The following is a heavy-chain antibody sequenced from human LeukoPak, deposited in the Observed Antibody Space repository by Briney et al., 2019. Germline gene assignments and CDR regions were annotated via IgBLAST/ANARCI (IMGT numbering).Heavy chain of an antibody. CDR2: IIPIFGTA. J-gene: IGHJ5*02. D-gene: IGHD3-10*01. CDR3: ARVVWFGELWWFDP. V-gene: IGHV1-69*13. CDR1: GGTFSSYA. Sequence: SVKVSCKASGGTFSSYAISWVRQAPGQGLEWMGGIIPIFGTANYAQKFQGRVTITADESTSTASMELSSLRSEDTAVYYCARVVWFGELWWFDPWGQGTLVTVSS.